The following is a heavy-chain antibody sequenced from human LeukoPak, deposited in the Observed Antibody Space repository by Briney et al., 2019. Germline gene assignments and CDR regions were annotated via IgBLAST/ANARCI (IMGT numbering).Heavy chain of an antibody. J-gene: IGHJ4*02. V-gene: IGHV3-7*01. CDR2: IRQDGSDK. D-gene: IGHD2-21*01. CDR3: LRPFPRNCVSPSCHGFDL. Sequence: GGSLRLSCAASGFTFSLYWMGWVRQAPGKGLEWVASIRQDGSDKYYADSVKGRFIISRDNADSSLYLQMDSLRVEDTAVYFCLRPFPRNCVSPSCHGFDLWGQGTLVTVSS. CDR1: GFTFSLYW.